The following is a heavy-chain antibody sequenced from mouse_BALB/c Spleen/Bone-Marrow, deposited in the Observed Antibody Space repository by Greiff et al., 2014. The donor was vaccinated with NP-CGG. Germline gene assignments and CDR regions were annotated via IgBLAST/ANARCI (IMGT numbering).Heavy chain of an antibody. CDR1: GYTFTSYY. J-gene: IGHJ3*01. D-gene: IGHD3-3*01. CDR2: INPSNGGT. V-gene: IGHV1S81*02. CDR3: TREGTFFAY. Sequence: LQESGAELVKPGASVKLSCKSSGYTFTSYYVYWVKQRPGQGLEWIGGINPSNGGTNFNEKFKSKATLTVDKSSSTAYMQLSSLTSEDSAVYYCTREGTFFAYWGQGTLVTVSA.